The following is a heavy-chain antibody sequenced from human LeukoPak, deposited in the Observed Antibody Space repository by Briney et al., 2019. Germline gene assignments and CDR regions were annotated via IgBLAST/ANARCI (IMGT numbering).Heavy chain of an antibody. CDR1: GYTFTGYY. CDR2: INPNSGGT. V-gene: IGHV1-2*02. J-gene: IGHJ4*02. D-gene: IGHD2-15*01. CDR3: ASLKGGSKGYCSGGSCYPFYPPDY. Sequence: ASVKVSCKASGYTFTGYYMHWVRQAPGQGLEWMGWINPNSGGTNYAQKFQGRVTMTRDTSISTAYMELSRLRSDDTAVYYCASLKGGSKGYCSGGSCYPFYPPDYWGQGTLVTVSS.